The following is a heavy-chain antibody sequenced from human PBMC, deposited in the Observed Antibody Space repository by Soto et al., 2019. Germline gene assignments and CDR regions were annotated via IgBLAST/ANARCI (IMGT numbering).Heavy chain of an antibody. CDR2: ISGSGGST. D-gene: IGHD3-10*02. CDR3: ANVRVSVSTYLDAFDI. Sequence: EVQLLESGGGLVQPGGSLRLSCAASGFTFSSYAMSRVRQAPGKGLEWVSAISGSGGSTYYADSVKGRFTISRDNSKNTLYVQANRLRAEDRDGYDCANVRVSVSTYLDAFDIWGQGTTVTVSS. J-gene: IGHJ3*02. V-gene: IGHV3-23*01. CDR1: GFTFSSYA.